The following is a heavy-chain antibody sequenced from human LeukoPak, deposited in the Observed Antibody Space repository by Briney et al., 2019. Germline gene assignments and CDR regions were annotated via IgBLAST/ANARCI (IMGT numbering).Heavy chain of an antibody. Sequence: GRSLRHSCAASGFTFSSYGMHWVRQAPGKGLEWVAVISYDGSNKYYADSVKGRFTISRDNSKNTLYLQMNSLRAEDTAVYYCAKLRGEDYYDSSAHDYWGQGTLVTVSS. CDR1: GFTFSSYG. D-gene: IGHD3-22*01. CDR2: ISYDGSNK. J-gene: IGHJ4*02. CDR3: AKLRGEDYYDSSAHDY. V-gene: IGHV3-30*18.